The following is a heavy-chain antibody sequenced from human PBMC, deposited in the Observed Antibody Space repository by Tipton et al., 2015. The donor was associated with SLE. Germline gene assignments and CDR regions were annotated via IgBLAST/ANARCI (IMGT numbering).Heavy chain of an antibody. Sequence: TLSLTCTVSGGSISSGGYYWSWIRQPPGKGLEWIGYIYYSGSTNYNPSLKSRVTISVDTSKNQLSLKLSSVTAADTAVYYCARGGQWLLYYFDYWGQGTLVTVSS. CDR3: ARGGQWLLYYFDY. J-gene: IGHJ4*02. D-gene: IGHD6-19*01. V-gene: IGHV4-61*08. CDR1: GGSISSGGYY. CDR2: IYYSGST.